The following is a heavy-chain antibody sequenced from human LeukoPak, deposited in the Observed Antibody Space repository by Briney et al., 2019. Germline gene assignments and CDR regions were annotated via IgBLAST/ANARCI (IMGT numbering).Heavy chain of an antibody. CDR1: GFTFSSYS. V-gene: IGHV3-21*01. J-gene: IGHJ4*02. CDR2: ISSSNSYI. Sequence: GGSLRLSCAASGFTFSSYSMNWVRQAPGKGVEWVSSISSSNSYIYYADSVKGRFTISRDNAKNSLYLQMNSLRAEDTAVYYCARGYSSNWFDYWGQGTLVTVSS. D-gene: IGHD6-13*01. CDR3: ARGYSSNWFDY.